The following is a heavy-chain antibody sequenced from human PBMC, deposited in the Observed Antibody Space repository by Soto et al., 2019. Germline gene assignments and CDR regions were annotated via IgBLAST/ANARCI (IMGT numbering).Heavy chain of an antibody. D-gene: IGHD3-10*01. Sequence: ASVKVSCKASGFTFTSSAVQGVRQARGQRLEWIGWIVVGSGNTNYAQKFQERVTITRDMSTSTAYMELSSPRSEDTAVYYCAAEGWYYYGSGSPNMDVWGQGTTVTVSS. J-gene: IGHJ6*02. CDR1: GFTFTSSA. V-gene: IGHV1-58*01. CDR2: IVVGSGNT. CDR3: AAEGWYYYGSGSPNMDV.